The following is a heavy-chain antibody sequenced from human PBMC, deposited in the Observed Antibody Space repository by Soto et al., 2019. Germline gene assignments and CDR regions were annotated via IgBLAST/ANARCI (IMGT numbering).Heavy chain of an antibody. CDR1: GYTFASYG. J-gene: IGHJ6*02. CDR2: ISPYDGYT. D-gene: IGHD3-22*01. CDR3: ARGGYYDSSGARNYYFYGMNV. Sequence: QVQLVQSGAEVKKPGASVKVSCKASGYTFASYGINWVRQAPGQGLEWLGWISPYDGYTRYAQILQGRVSMTTDTSTKTAYMELRSLRSDDTAMYYCARGGYYDSSGARNYYFYGMNVWGQGTTVTVSS. V-gene: IGHV1-18*01.